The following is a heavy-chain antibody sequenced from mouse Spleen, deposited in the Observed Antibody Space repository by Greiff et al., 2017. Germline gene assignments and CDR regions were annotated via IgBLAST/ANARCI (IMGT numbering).Heavy chain of an antibody. CDR1: GYTFTDYE. CDR3: TRSDYYGSSDY. J-gene: IGHJ2*01. CDR2: IDPETGGT. Sequence: VQLQQSGAELVRPGASVTLSCKASGYTFTDYEMHWVKQTPVHGLEWIGAIDPETGGTAYNQKFKGKAILTADKSSSTAYMELRSLTSEDSAVYYCTRSDYYGSSDYWGQGTTLTVSS. D-gene: IGHD1-1*01. V-gene: IGHV1-15*01.